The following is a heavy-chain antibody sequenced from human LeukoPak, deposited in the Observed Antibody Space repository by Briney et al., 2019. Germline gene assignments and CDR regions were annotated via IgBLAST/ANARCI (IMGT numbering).Heavy chain of an antibody. Sequence: PSETLSLTCTVSGGSISSGGYYWSWIRQHPGKGLEWIVYIYYSGSTYYNPSLQSRVTISVDTPKNQFSLKLSSVTAADTAVYYCAREGVAGWGLYGMDVWGQGTAVTVSS. CDR2: IYYSGST. V-gene: IGHV4-31*03. CDR1: GGSISSGGYY. J-gene: IGHJ6*02. CDR3: AREGVAGWGLYGMDV. D-gene: IGHD6-19*01.